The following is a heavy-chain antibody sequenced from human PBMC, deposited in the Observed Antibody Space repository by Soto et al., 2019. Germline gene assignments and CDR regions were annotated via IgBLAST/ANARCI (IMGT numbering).Heavy chain of an antibody. Sequence: PGGSLRLSCAASGFTFSNYAVTWVRQAPGKGLEWVSTISGSGGSTYYADSVKGRFTISRDNSKNTPYLQMNSLRAVDTAVYYCAKDQGSSWYEIDYWGQGTLVTVSS. CDR1: GFTFSNYA. V-gene: IGHV3-23*01. CDR3: AKDQGSSWYEIDY. D-gene: IGHD6-13*01. J-gene: IGHJ4*02. CDR2: ISGSGGST.